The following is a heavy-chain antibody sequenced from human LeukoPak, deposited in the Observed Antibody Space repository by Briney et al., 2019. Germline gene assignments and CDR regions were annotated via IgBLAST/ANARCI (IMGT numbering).Heavy chain of an antibody. CDR1: GFTLSSYW. J-gene: IGHJ4*02. CDR2: IYSGGTT. D-gene: IGHD5-12*01. Sequence: GGSLRLSCAASGFTLSSYWMSWVRQAPGKGLEWVSVIYSGGTTHYADSVKGRFTISRDNSKNTLYLQMNSLRAEDTAVYYCARDRTDDYDVNLDYWGQGTLVTVSS. V-gene: IGHV3-66*01. CDR3: ARDRTDDYDVNLDY.